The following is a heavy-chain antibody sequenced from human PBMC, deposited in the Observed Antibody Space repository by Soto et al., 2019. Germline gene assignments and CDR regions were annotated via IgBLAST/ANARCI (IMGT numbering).Heavy chain of an antibody. D-gene: IGHD2-8*01. CDR2: IYYSGTT. CDR1: GGSISSYY. V-gene: IGHV4-59*01. Sequence: SETLSLTCTVSGGSISSYYWSWIRQPPGKGLEWIGYIYYSGTTNYNPSLKSRVTISVDTSKNQFSLKLSSVTAADTAVYYCARRYAGNFDYWGQGTLVTVSS. CDR3: ARRYAGNFDY. J-gene: IGHJ4*02.